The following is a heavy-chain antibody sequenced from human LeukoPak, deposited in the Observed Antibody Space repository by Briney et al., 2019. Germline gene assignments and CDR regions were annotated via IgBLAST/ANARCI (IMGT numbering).Heavy chain of an antibody. J-gene: IGHJ6*03. CDR3: ARGYSGSYWVNYYYYYYMDV. CDR2: MNPNSGNT. Sequence: GASVNVSCKATGYTFTSYDINWVRQASGQGFAWMGWMNPNSGNTGYAQKFQGRVTMTRNTSISTAYMELSSLRSEDTAVYYCARGYSGSYWVNYYYYYYMDVWGKGTTVTVSS. CDR1: GYTFTSYD. V-gene: IGHV1-8*01. D-gene: IGHD1-26*01.